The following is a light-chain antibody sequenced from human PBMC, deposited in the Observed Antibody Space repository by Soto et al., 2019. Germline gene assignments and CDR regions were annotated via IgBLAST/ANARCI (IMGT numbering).Light chain of an antibody. J-gene: IGKJ4*01. CDR3: QQTYNLPPT. CDR1: QTISTF. Sequence: IQLTQSPSSLSASVGDRVSITCRTSQTISTFLNWYHHRPGQAPKLLIYSISNLQSGVPSRFSGGGAGTEFTLTISSLQPEDFGSYSCQQTYNLPPTFGGGTRVQIK. CDR2: SIS. V-gene: IGKV1-39*01.